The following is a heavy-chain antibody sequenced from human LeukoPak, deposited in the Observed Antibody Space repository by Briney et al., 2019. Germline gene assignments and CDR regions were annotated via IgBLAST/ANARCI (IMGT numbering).Heavy chain of an antibody. V-gene: IGHV4-59*01. Sequence: SETLSLTCTVSGGSISSYYWSWIRQPPGKGLEWIGYIYYSGSTNYSPSLKSRVTISVDTSKNQFSLKLSSVAAADTAVYYCARVTSRPGAYGDHFDYWGQGTLVTVSS. J-gene: IGHJ4*02. CDR2: IYYSGST. D-gene: IGHD4-17*01. CDR1: GGSISSYY. CDR3: ARVTSRPGAYGDHFDY.